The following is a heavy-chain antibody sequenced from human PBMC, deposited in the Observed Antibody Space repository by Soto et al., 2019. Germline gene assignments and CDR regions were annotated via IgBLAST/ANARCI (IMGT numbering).Heavy chain of an antibody. CDR3: ARDERGYSSSWYYFDY. CDR1: GFTFSSYS. CDR2: ISSSSSYI. J-gene: IGHJ4*02. V-gene: IGHV3-21*01. Sequence: GGSLRLSCAASGFTFSSYSMNWVRQAPGKGLEWVSSISSSSSYIYYADSVKGRFTISRDNAKNSLYRQMISLSAEDAAVDYCARDERGYSSSWYYFDYWGQGTLVTVSS. D-gene: IGHD6-13*01.